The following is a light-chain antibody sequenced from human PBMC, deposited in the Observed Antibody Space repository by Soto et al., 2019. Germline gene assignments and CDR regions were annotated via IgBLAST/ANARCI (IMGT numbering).Light chain of an antibody. CDR3: QQSYSPYT. J-gene: IGKJ2*01. CDR1: QNIGNY. V-gene: IGKV1-39*01. CDR2: AAS. Sequence: DIQLTQSPSSLSASVGDSVTISCRASQNIGNYLSWFQQKPGKAPNLLIYAASNFEKGVPSRFSGRSSGTDFTLTVSSLHPEDFATYFCQQSYSPYTFGQGTKVDIK.